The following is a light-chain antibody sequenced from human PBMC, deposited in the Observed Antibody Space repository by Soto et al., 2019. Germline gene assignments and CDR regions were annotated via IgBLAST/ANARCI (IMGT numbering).Light chain of an antibody. V-gene: IGKV3-20*01. J-gene: IGKJ4*01. Sequence: EIVFTQSPGTLSLSPGERSTLSCRASQRVSNSYLAWYQQKPGQAPRLLIYDASTRATGIPDRFSGSGSGTDFTLTISRLEPEDFAIYYCQQYGTSPLTFGGGTKVDIK. CDR3: QQYGTSPLT. CDR1: QRVSNSY. CDR2: DAS.